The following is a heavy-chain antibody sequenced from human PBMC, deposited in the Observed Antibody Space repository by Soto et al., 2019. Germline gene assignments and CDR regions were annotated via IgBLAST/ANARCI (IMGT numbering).Heavy chain of an antibody. Sequence: GGSLRLSCAASGFTVSSNYMSWVRQAPGKGLEWVSVIYSGGSTYYADSVKGRFTISRDNSKNTLYLQMNSLRAEDTAVYYCAREAAAKKGYYYYGMDVWGQGTTVTVSS. J-gene: IGHJ6*02. V-gene: IGHV3-53*01. CDR1: GFTVSSNY. CDR2: IYSGGST. D-gene: IGHD6-13*01. CDR3: AREAAAKKGYYYYGMDV.